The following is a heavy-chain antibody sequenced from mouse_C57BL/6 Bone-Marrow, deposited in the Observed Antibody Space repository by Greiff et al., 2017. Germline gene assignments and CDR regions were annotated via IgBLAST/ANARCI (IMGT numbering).Heavy chain of an antibody. V-gene: IGHV6-3*01. J-gene: IGHJ2*01. CDR2: IRLKSDNYAT. D-gene: IGHD1-1*02. CDR3: TGDRGSSYYFDY. CDR1: GFTFSNYW. Sequence: EVQRVESGGGLVQPGGSMKLSCVASGFTFSNYWMNWVRQSPEKGLEWVAQIRLKSDNYATHYAESVKGRFTISRDDSKSSVYLQMNNLRAEDTGIYYCTGDRGSSYYFDYWGQGTTLTVSS.